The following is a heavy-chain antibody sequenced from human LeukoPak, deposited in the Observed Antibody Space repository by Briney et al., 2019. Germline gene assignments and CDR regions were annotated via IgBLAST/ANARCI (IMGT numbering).Heavy chain of an antibody. CDR3: TTVRPGTSGYSY. V-gene: IGHV3-15*01. J-gene: IGHJ4*02. CDR2: VRSKADGGTT. Sequence: GGSLRLSCAASGFTFSSAWMTWVRQAPGKGLEWVGRVRSKADGGTTDYAAPAKGRFTISRDDSKNTVLLQMNNLKTEDTAVYYCTTVRPGTSGYSYWGQGTLVTVSS. CDR1: GFTFSSAW. D-gene: IGHD3-22*01.